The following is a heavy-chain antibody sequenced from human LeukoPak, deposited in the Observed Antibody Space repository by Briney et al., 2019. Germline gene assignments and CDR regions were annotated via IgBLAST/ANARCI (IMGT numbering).Heavy chain of an antibody. CDR1: GDFITGDY. Sequence: PSETLSLTCTVSGDFITGDYWTWIRQPPGKGQGWIGFIHYDVRTKYNPSLQSRVTLSADTTKNHFSLKLTSVTAADTAVYFCARLLDYDTSGDPDTFDMWGQGILVTVSS. V-gene: IGHV4-59*01. D-gene: IGHD3-22*01. J-gene: IGHJ3*02. CDR2: IHYDVRT. CDR3: ARLLDYDTSGDPDTFDM.